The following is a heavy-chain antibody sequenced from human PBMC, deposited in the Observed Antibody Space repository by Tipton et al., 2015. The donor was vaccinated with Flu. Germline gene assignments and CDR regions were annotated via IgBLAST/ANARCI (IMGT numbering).Heavy chain of an antibody. D-gene: IGHD6-6*01. CDR1: GFTFSSYA. Sequence: RSLRLSCAASGFTFSSYAMHWVRQAPGKGLERVAVISYDGSNKYYADSVKGRFTISRDNSKNTLYLQMNSLRAEDTAVYYCARIAARGYYYYGMDVWGQGTTVTVSS. V-gene: IGHV3-30-3*01. CDR2: ISYDGSNK. J-gene: IGHJ6*02. CDR3: ARIAARGYYYYGMDV.